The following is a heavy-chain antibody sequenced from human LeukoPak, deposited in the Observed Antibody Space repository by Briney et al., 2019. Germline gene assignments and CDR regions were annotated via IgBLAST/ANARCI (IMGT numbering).Heavy chain of an antibody. D-gene: IGHD3-22*01. Sequence: ASVKVSCKASGYTFTSYYMHWVRQAPGQGLEWMGIINPSGGSTSYAQKFQGRVTMTRDMSTSTVYMELSSLRSEDKAVYYCARGAYYDSSGYYFDYWGQGTLVTVSS. CDR2: INPSGGST. J-gene: IGHJ4*02. CDR3: ARGAYYDSSGYYFDY. CDR1: GYTFTSYY. V-gene: IGHV1-46*01.